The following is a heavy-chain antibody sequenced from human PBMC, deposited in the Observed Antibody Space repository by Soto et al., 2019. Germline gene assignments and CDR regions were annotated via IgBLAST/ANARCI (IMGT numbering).Heavy chain of an antibody. V-gene: IGHV3-23*01. J-gene: IGHJ4*02. Sequence: EVQLLESGGGLVQPGGSLRLSCAASGFTFSSYAMSWVRQAPGKGLEWVSAISGSGGSTYYADSVKGRLTISRDNSKNTLYLQMNSLRAEDTAVYYCAKTPQQVSSGCPNFDYWGQGTLVTVSS. CDR2: ISGSGGST. CDR1: GFTFSSYA. CDR3: AKTPQQVSSGCPNFDY. D-gene: IGHD6-19*01.